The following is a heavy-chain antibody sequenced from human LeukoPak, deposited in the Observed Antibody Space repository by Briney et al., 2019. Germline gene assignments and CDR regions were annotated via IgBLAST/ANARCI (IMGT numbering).Heavy chain of an antibody. CDR1: GYTYTCYY. Sequence: ASVKVSCKASGYTYTCYYMHWVRQAPGQGLEWMGWINPNSGGTNYAQKFQGRVTMTRDTSFSTAYMELSGLRSDDTAVYFCARDAVIRGSGSSNWFDHWGQGTLVTVSS. V-gene: IGHV1-2*02. CDR2: INPNSGGT. CDR3: ARDAVIRGSGSSNWFDH. D-gene: IGHD3-10*01. J-gene: IGHJ5*02.